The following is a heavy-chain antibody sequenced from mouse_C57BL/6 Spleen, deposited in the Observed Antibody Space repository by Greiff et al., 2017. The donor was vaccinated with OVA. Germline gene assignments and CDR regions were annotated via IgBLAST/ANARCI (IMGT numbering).Heavy chain of an antibody. V-gene: IGHV1-22*01. CDR3: ARSGYYEVYYFDY. Sequence: VQLQQSGPELVKPGASVKMSCKASGYTFTDYNMHWVKQSHGKSLEWIGYINPNNGGTSYNQKFKGKATLTVNKSSSTAYMELRSLTSEDSAVYYCARSGYYEVYYFDYWGQGTTLTVSS. J-gene: IGHJ2*01. D-gene: IGHD2-3*01. CDR1: GYTFTDYN. CDR2: INPNNGGT.